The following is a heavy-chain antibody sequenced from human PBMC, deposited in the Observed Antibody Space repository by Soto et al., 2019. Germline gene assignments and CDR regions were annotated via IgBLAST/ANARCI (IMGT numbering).Heavy chain of an antibody. J-gene: IGHJ4*02. CDR2: ISAHNGNT. CDR3: ARGRYGDY. CDR1: GYGFTTYG. V-gene: IGHV1-18*01. D-gene: IGHD1-1*01. Sequence: QVHLVQSGAEVKKPGASVKVSCKGSGYGFTTYGITWVRQAPGQGLEWMAWISAHNGNTNYAQKLQGRVTVTRDTSPSTAYRERRSLRSDATAVYYCARGRYGDYWGQGALVTVSS.